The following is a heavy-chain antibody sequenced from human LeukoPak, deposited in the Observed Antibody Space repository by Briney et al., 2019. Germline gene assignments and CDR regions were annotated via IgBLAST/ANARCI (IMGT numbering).Heavy chain of an antibody. CDR2: IIPIFGTA. D-gene: IGHD1-26*01. Sequence: ASVKVSCKASGGTFSSYAISWVRQAPGQGLEWMGGIIPIFGTANYAQKFQGRVTITADESTSTAYMELSSLRSEDTAVYYCARDRELRNWFDPWGQGTLVTVSS. CDR1: GGTFSSYA. V-gene: IGHV1-69*13. J-gene: IGHJ5*02. CDR3: ARDRELRNWFDP.